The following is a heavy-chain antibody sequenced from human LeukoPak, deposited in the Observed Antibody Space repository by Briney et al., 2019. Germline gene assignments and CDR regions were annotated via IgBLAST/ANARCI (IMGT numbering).Heavy chain of an antibody. V-gene: IGHV3-74*01. Sequence: GGSLRLSCAASGFTFSNYWMHWVRQAPGKGLVWVSVISSDGTTTAYADSVKGRFTISRDNAKNTLYLQMNSLRAEDTAVYYCARESPRKYYYDSSGYYFDYWGQGTLVTVSS. CDR1: GFTFSNYW. J-gene: IGHJ4*02. D-gene: IGHD3-22*01. CDR3: ARESPRKYYYDSSGYYFDY. CDR2: ISSDGTTT.